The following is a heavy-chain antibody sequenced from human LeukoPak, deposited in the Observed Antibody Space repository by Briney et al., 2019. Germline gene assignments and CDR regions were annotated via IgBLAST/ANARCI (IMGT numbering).Heavy chain of an antibody. CDR1: GGSISSSNW. J-gene: IGHJ3*02. V-gene: IGHV4-4*02. Sequence: SETLSLTCAVSGGSISSSNWWSWVRQPPGKELEWIGEIYHSGSTNYNPSLKSRVTISVDKSKNQFSLKLSSVTAADTAVYYCARTMVRGVITRDDAFDIWGQGTMATVSS. CDR2: IYHSGST. CDR3: ARTMVRGVITRDDAFDI. D-gene: IGHD3-10*01.